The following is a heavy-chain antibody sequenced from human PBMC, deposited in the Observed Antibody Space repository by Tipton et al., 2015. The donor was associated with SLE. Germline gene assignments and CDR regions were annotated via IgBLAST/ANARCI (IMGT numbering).Heavy chain of an antibody. Sequence: SLRLSCAASRFTFSSYEMDWVRQAPGKGLEWVSYISSSGNTIYYADSVKGRFTISRDNAKNSLYLQMNSLRAEDTAVYYCARAPPYCGGDCQSDAFDIWGQGTMVTVSS. CDR3: ARAPPYCGGDCQSDAFDI. CDR1: RFTFSSYE. CDR2: ISSSGNTI. D-gene: IGHD2-21*02. V-gene: IGHV3-48*03. J-gene: IGHJ3*02.